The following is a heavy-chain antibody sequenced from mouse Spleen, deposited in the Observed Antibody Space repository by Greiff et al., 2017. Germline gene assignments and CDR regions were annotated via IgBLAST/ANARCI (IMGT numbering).Heavy chain of an antibody. CDR3: ARPNMGFAY. Sequence: EVKLVESGGGLVKPGGSLKLSCAASGFTFSSYAMSWVRQTPEKWLEWVATISSGGSYTYYPDSVKGRFTISRDNAKNTLYLQMSSLRSEDTAMYYCARPNMGFAYWGQGTLVTVSA. V-gene: IGHV5-9-1*01. J-gene: IGHJ3*01. CDR1: GFTFSSYA. CDR2: ISSGGSYT.